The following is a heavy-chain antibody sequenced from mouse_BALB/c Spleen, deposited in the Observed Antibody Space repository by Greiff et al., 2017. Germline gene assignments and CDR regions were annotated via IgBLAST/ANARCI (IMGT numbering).Heavy chain of an antibody. D-gene: IGHD2-1*01. V-gene: IGHV1S126*01. Sequence: QVQLQQSGPQLVRPGASVKISCKASGYSFTSYWMHWVKQRPGQGLEWIGMIDPSDSETRLNQKFKDKATLTVDKSSSTAYMQLSSPTSEDSAVYYCARRPYHGNYERAMDYWGQGTSVTVSS. CDR3: ARRPYHGNYERAMDY. CDR2: IDPSDSET. CDR1: GYSFTSYW. J-gene: IGHJ4*01.